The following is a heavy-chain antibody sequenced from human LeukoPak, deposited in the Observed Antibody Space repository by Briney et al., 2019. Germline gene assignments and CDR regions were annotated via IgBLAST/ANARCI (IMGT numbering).Heavy chain of an antibody. V-gene: IGHV4-30-4*08. CDR2: IYYSGST. J-gene: IGHJ4*02. D-gene: IGHD6-13*01. CDR1: GGSISSGDYY. CDR3: AREVVAAANFDY. Sequence: KPSETLSLTCTVSGGSISSGDYYWSWIRQPPGKGLEWIGYIYYSGSTYYNPSLKSRVTISVDTSKNQFSLKLSSVTAADTAVYYCAREVVAAANFDYWGQGTLVTVSS.